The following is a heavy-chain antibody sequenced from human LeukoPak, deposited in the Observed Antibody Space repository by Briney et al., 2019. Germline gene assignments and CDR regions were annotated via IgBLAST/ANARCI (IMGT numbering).Heavy chain of an antibody. J-gene: IGHJ4*02. CDR1: GFTFSDYG. CDR3: AKDRGSSVYVEHLDY. Sequence: GGSLRLSCAASGFTFSDYGMHWVRQAPGKGLEWVAFLQFDGSNKNYGDSVKGRFTISRYNSKHTLYLQMNNLRSEDTAVYYCAKDRGSSVYVEHLDYWGQGTLVSVSS. CDR2: LQFDGSNK. V-gene: IGHV3-30*02. D-gene: IGHD5/OR15-5a*01.